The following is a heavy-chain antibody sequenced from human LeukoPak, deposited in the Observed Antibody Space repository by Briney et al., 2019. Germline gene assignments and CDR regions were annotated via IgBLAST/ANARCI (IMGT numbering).Heavy chain of an antibody. CDR2: ISGDGGST. J-gene: IGHJ4*02. CDR3: AKAGYYDTRSHFDY. CDR1: GFTFDDYA. Sequence: SGSRRLSCAASGFTFDDYAMHWVRQAPGKGLEWVSLISGDGGSTYYADSVKGRFTISRDNSKNSLYLQMNSLRAEDTAVYYCAKAGYYDTRSHFDYWGQGGLLAVSS. D-gene: IGHD3-22*01. V-gene: IGHV3-43*02.